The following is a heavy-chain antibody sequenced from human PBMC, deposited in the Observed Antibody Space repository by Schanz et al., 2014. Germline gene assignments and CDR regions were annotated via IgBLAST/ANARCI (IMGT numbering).Heavy chain of an antibody. D-gene: IGHD6-6*01. CDR3: AAEGPRGTRHPINYYYAMDN. CDR2: ISFSGNTI. V-gene: IGHV3-21*01. Sequence: EVQLVESGGGLVKPGGSLRLSCTTSGLIFSTYTLNWVRQAPGKGLEWISYISFSGNTIYYADSVKGRFTISRDNTKTSVFLHMNQLRAEDTAVYYCAAEGPRGTRHPINYYYAMDNWGQGTKVTV. CDR1: GLIFSTYT. J-gene: IGHJ6*02.